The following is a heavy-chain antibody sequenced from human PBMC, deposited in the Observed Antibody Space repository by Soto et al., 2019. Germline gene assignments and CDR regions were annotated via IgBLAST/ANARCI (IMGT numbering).Heavy chain of an antibody. Sequence: EVQLVESGGGLVQPGGSLKLSCAASGFTFSGSAMHWVRQASGKGLAWVGRIRSTANSYATAYAASVKGRFTISRDDSKNSAYLQMNSRKAVDTAVYYCNRHGYYDSSCYYYYYYGMYVWGQEATVTVSS. CDR3: NRHGYYDSSCYYYYYYGMYV. J-gene: IGHJ6*02. CDR2: IRSTANSYAT. D-gene: IGHD3-22*01. V-gene: IGHV3-73*02. CDR1: GFTFSGSA.